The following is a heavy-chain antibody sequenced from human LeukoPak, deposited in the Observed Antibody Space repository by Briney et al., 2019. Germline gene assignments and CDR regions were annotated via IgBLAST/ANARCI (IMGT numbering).Heavy chain of an antibody. CDR2: IKIEGDGYTT. CDR1: GFTFSVYF. J-gene: IGHJ4*02. Sequence: GGSLRLSCAASGFTFSVYFMGWVRQAPGKGLEWVGRIKIEGDGYTTEYAASVKGRFTISRDDSENSLFLQMNSLKTEDTAVYYCVRENWYRLDNWGQGTLVTVSS. V-gene: IGHV3-72*01. D-gene: IGHD5-12*01. CDR3: VRENWYRLDN.